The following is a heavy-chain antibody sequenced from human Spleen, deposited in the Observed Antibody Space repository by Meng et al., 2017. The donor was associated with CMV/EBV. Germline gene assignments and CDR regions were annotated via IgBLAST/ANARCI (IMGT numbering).Heavy chain of an antibody. J-gene: IGHJ4*02. D-gene: IGHD1-20*01. Sequence: GGSLRLSCAASGFTFSSYGMHWVRQAPGKGLEWVAVIWYDGSNKYYADSVKGRFTISRDNSKNTLYLQMNSLRAEDTAVYYCAKDQSRITGTKGPFDYWGQGTLVTVSS. V-gene: IGHV3-33*06. CDR3: AKDQSRITGTKGPFDY. CDR1: GFTFSSYG. CDR2: IWYDGSNK.